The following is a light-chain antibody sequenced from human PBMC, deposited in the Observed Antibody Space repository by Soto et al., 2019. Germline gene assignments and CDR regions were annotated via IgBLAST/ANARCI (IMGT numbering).Light chain of an antibody. CDR2: DAS. Sequence: AIQLTQSPSSLSASVGDRVTITCRASQGISSALAWYQQKPGQAPKLLIYDASSLESGVPSRFSGSGSGTDFTLTISSLQPEDFATYYCQQFNSYPRITFGQGTRLEIK. CDR3: QQFNSYPRIT. CDR1: QGISSA. V-gene: IGKV1-13*02. J-gene: IGKJ5*01.